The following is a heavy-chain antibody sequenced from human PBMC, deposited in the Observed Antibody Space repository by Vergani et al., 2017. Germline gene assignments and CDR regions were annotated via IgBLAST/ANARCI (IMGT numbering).Heavy chain of an antibody. D-gene: IGHD4-11*01. J-gene: IGHJ4*02. CDR1: GFSFTSYG. CDR3: ARDLSYSAAWPFFDS. Sequence: QVRLVESGGGVVQPGRSLRLSCAASGFSFTSYGMHWVRQPPGKGLEWVATISFDGNKKYYPEAVRGRFTISRDSSKTLYLHMANLRVEDTAMYFCARDLSYSAAWPFFDSRGQGTLLTVSS. CDR2: ISFDGNKK. V-gene: IGHV3-30*03.